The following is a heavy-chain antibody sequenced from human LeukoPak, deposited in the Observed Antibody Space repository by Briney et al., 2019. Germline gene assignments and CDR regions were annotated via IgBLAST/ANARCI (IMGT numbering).Heavy chain of an antibody. J-gene: IGHJ4*02. CDR2: HSHSGSA. D-gene: IGHD1/OR15-1a*01. Sequence: KASETLSLTCTVSGAAISRSSFYWGWIRQPPGKGLEWIGTHSHSGSAYYNPSLRSRITMSLDTSENQLSLKLYSVTAADTAIYYCARYQAGTMFAVWGQGTLVTISS. CDR3: ARYQAGTMFAV. CDR1: GAAISRSSFY. V-gene: IGHV4-39*07.